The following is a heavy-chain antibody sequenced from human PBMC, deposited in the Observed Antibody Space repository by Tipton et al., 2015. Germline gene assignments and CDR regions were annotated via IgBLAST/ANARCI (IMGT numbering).Heavy chain of an antibody. V-gene: IGHV4-39*01. CDR1: GGSISSSYY. CDR3: ARQSGESSGWPSAFDI. D-gene: IGHD6-19*01. Sequence: TLSLTCAVSGGSISSSYYWGWIRQPPGKGLEWIGSIYYSGSTYYNPSLKSRVTISVDTSKNQFSLKLSSVTAADTAVYYCARQSGESSGWPSAFDIWGQGTMVTVSS. J-gene: IGHJ3*02. CDR2: IYYSGST.